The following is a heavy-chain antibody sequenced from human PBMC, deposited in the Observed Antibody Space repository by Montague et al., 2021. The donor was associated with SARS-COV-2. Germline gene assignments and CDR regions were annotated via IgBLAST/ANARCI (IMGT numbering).Heavy chain of an antibody. CDR2: ITHSGST. D-gene: IGHD3-10*01. CDR1: TDSFSGYY. CDR3: ARVGNYLGVY. J-gene: IGHJ4*02. Sequence: SETLSLTCAVYTDSFSGYYWSWIRQSPGKGLEWIGEITHSGSTNHNPSLQSRVTISVDTSNNQFSLKLKSMSAADTAVYYCARVGNYLGVYWGQGILVTVSS. V-gene: IGHV4-34*01.